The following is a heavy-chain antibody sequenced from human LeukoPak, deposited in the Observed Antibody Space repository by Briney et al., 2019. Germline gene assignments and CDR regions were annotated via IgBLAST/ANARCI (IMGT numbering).Heavy chain of an antibody. Sequence: PGGSLRLSCAASGFTFSSYVMSWVRQAPGKGLEWVSSISSSSSYIYYADSVKGRFTISGDDAKNSLSLQMNSLRAEDTAVYYCARSGIKMVRGVIIKSPYHMDVWGKGTTVTVSS. CDR3: ARSGIKMVRGVIIKSPYHMDV. CDR1: GFTFSSYV. CDR2: ISSSSSYI. J-gene: IGHJ6*03. D-gene: IGHD3-10*01. V-gene: IGHV3-21*01.